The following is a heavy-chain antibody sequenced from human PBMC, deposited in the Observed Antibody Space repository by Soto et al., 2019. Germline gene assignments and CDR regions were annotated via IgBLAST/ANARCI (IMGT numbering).Heavy chain of an antibody. CDR3: ERGGLGDKSWFDP. J-gene: IGHJ5*02. CDR1: GGTFSSYA. V-gene: IGHV1-69*12. Sequence: QVQLVQSGAEVKKPGSSVKVSCKASGGTFSSYAISWVRQAPGQGLEWMGGIIPIFGTANYAQKFQGRVTITADESTSTACMEVSSLRSEDTAVYYGERGGLGDKSWFDPWGQGNLVIFSS. CDR2: IIPIFGTA. D-gene: IGHD1-26*01.